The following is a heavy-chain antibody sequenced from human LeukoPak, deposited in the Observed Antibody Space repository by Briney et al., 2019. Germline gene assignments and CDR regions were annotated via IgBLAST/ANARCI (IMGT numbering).Heavy chain of an antibody. V-gene: IGHV3-74*01. CDR3: ARDTVGAYGY. D-gene: IGHD1-26*01. J-gene: IGHJ4*02. CDR1: GFTFSSYW. CDR2: INTDGSSR. Sequence: PGGSLRLSCAASGFTFSSYWIHWVRQAPGKGLVWVSRINTDGSSRNYADSVKGRFTISRDNAKNTLHLQMNSLRAEDTAVYYCARDTVGAYGYWGQGTLVIVFS.